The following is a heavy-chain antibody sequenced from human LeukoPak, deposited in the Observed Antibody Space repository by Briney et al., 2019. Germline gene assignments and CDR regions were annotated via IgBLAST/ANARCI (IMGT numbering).Heavy chain of an antibody. Sequence: SETLSLTCAVYGGSFKGYYWRWMRQPPGKGREWIGEINHSGSTNYNPSLKSRVTISVDTSKNQFSLKLSSVTAADTAVYYCARGGGMGYYYYYMDVWGKGTTVTVSS. J-gene: IGHJ6*03. V-gene: IGHV4-34*01. CDR2: INHSGST. CDR3: ARGGGMGYYYYYMDV. CDR1: GGSFKGYY. D-gene: IGHD1-26*01.